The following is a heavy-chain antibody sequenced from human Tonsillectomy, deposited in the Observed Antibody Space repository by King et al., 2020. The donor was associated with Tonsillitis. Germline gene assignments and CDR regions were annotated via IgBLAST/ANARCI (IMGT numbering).Heavy chain of an antibody. CDR2: IYPGDSDT. Sequence: VQLVQSGAEVKKPGESLKISCKGSGYSFTSYWIGWVRQMPGKGLEWMGIIYPGDSDTRYSPSFQGQVTISADKSISTAYLQWSSLKASDTAMYYCARREGSMVATHRLSWFDPWGQGTLVTVSS. J-gene: IGHJ5*02. V-gene: IGHV5-51*01. CDR1: GYSFTSYW. D-gene: IGHD5-12*01. CDR3: ARREGSMVATHRLSWFDP.